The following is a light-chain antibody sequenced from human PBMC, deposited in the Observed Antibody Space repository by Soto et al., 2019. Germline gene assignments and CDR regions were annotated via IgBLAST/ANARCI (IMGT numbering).Light chain of an antibody. CDR3: QQYGSSPVT. CDR1: QSVGSRY. J-gene: IGKJ1*01. V-gene: IGKV3-20*01. CDR2: AAS. Sequence: EIVLTPSPGTLSLSPGERVTLSCRASQSVGSRYLAWYQQKPGQAPRLLIYAASTRATGIPDRFSGSGSGTAFTLTISSLEPEDFAVYYCQQYGSSPVTFGQGTKV.